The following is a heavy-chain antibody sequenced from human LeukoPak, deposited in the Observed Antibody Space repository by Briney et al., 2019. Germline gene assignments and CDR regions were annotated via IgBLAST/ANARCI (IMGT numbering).Heavy chain of an antibody. J-gene: IGHJ6*04. CDR2: IYYSGST. V-gene: IGHV4-61*01. CDR3: ARGVGYCSSTSCYAGTYYYYGMDV. Sequence: SETLSLTCTVSGASISSGSYYWTWIRQPPGKGLEWIGYIYYSGSTNYNPSLKSRVTISVDTSKNQFSLKLSSVTAADTAVYYCARGVGYCSSTSCYAGTYYYYGMDVWGKGTTVTVSS. D-gene: IGHD2-2*01. CDR1: GASISSGSYY.